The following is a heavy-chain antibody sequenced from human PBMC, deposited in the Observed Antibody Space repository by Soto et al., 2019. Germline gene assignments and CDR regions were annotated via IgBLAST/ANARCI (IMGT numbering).Heavy chain of an antibody. Sequence: QITLMESGPTLVKPTQTLTLTCTFSGFSLSTGGVGVGWIRQPPGKALEWLALIYWDDDKRYSPSLRSRLTITKDTSKNQVVLTMPTMDPVDPATYYCTHSRCGGDCLQSYSSHYYYGMDVWGQGTTVTVSS. CDR1: GFSLSTGGVG. CDR3: THSRCGGDCLQSYSSHYYYGMDV. CDR2: IYWDDDK. D-gene: IGHD2-21*02. V-gene: IGHV2-5*02. J-gene: IGHJ6*02.